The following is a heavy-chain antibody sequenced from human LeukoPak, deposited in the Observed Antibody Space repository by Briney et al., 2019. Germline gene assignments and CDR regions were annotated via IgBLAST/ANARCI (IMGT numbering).Heavy chain of an antibody. CDR1: GDSIRIYY. CDR3: ARRYCTDGVCYPIS. D-gene: IGHD2-8*01. V-gene: IGHV4-59*12. Sequence: SVALSLTCIVSGDSIRIYYWSWIRQPPGKGLEGFGYIYFTGSTNYNPSLKSRVTISVETSNNQFSLKLSSVTAADTAVYYCARRYCTDGVCYPISWGQGTLVTVSS. CDR2: IYFTGST. J-gene: IGHJ5*02.